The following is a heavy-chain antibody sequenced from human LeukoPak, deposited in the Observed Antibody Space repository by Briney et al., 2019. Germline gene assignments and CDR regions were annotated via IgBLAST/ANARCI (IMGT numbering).Heavy chain of an antibody. CDR3: ARRRPPKDNWFDP. Sequence: MPSETLSLTCTVSGGSISSGGYYWSWIRQHPGKGLEWIGYIYYSGSTYYNPSLKSRVTISVDTSKNQFSLKLSSVTAADTAVYYCARRRPPKDNWFDPWGQGTLVTVSS. CDR2: IYYSGST. V-gene: IGHV4-31*03. J-gene: IGHJ5*02. CDR1: GGSISSGGYY.